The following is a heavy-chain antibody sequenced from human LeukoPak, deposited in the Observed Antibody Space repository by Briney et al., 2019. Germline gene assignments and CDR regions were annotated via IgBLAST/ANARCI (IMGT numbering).Heavy chain of an antibody. Sequence: GGSLRLSCAASGFTFSSYSMNWVRQAPGKGLEWVSSISSGSGYIYYADSVKGRFTISRDNAKNSLYLQMNSLRAEDTGVYYCARGYSGSYYFGDYWGQGALVTVSS. D-gene: IGHD1-26*01. CDR3: ARGYSGSYYFGDY. J-gene: IGHJ4*02. V-gene: IGHV3-21*01. CDR1: GFTFSSYS. CDR2: ISSGSGYI.